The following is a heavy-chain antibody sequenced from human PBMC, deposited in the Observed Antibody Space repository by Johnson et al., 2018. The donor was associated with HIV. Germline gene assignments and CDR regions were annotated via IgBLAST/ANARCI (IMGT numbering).Heavy chain of an antibody. V-gene: IGHV3-30*02. CDR3: ARVGVSGYDLAAFDI. D-gene: IGHD5-12*01. CDR1: GFTFSRYG. J-gene: IGHJ3*02. Sequence: QMLLVESGGGVVQPGGSLRLSCVASGFTFSRYGMHWVRQAPGKGLEWVAFIPNDGSNEYYADSVKGRFTISRDNSKNTLYLQMNSLRLEDTALYYCARVGVSGYDLAAFDIWGRGTMVTVSS. CDR2: IPNDGSNE.